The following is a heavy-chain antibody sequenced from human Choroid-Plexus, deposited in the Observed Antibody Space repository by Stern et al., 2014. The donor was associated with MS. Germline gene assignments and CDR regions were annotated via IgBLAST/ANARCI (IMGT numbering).Heavy chain of an antibody. V-gene: IGHV3-30*18. CDR2: VSYDGSNK. Sequence: VQLVQSGGGVVQPGRPLRLSCAASGFTFGSCAMHWVRQAPGKGLAGVAGVSYDGSNKYYADSVKGRFTVSRDNSQNTLYMQMSSLRAEDTAVYYCAKDRQYLTYFFDHWGQGSLVTVSS. J-gene: IGHJ5*02. D-gene: IGHD2-8*01. CDR1: GFTFGSCA. CDR3: AKDRQYLTYFFDH.